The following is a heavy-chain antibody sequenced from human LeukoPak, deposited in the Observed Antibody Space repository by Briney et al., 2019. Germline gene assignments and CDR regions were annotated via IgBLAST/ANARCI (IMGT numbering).Heavy chain of an antibody. Sequence: GGSLRLSCAASGFTFSSYEMNWVRQAPGKGLEWVSYISSSGSTIYYADSVKGRFTISRDNVKNSLYLQMNSLRAEDTAVYYCARDRGAIDSSGYYYSTFDYWGQGTLVTVSS. D-gene: IGHD3-22*01. CDR2: ISSSGSTI. CDR3: ARDRGAIDSSGYYYSTFDY. CDR1: GFTFSSYE. J-gene: IGHJ4*02. V-gene: IGHV3-48*03.